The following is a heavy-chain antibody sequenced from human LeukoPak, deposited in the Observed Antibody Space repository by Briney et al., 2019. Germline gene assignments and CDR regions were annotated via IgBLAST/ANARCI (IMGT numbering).Heavy chain of an antibody. V-gene: IGHV3-48*02. J-gene: IGHJ4*02. Sequence: GGSLRLSCAASGFTFSSYSMNWVRQAPGKGLEWVSHISSSSSSIYYADSVKGRFSISRDNAKNSLYLQMNSLRDEDTAVYYCARSGYGSRWYFFDHWGQGTLVTVSS. CDR1: GFTFSSYS. CDR2: ISSSSSSI. CDR3: ARSGYGSRWYFFDH. D-gene: IGHD6-13*01.